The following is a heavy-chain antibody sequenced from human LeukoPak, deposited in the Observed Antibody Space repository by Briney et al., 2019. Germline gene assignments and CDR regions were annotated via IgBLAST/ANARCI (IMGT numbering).Heavy chain of an antibody. CDR3: VRDRRGTIFGVVTERSYYYYYYYMDV. D-gene: IGHD3-3*01. CDR2: INPNSGGI. V-gene: IGHV1-2*02. Sequence: ASVKVSCKASGYTFTGYYMHWVRQAPGQGLEWMGCINPNSGGINYAQKFQGRVTMTRDTSISTAYMELSSLRAEKTAVYYCVRDRRGTIFGVVTERSYYYYYYYMDVWGKRTTVTVSS. J-gene: IGHJ6*03. CDR1: GYTFTGYY.